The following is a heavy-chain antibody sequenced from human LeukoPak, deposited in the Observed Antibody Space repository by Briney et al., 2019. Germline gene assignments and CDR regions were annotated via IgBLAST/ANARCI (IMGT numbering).Heavy chain of an antibody. CDR2: IIPILGIA. CDR1: GGTFSSYA. Sequence: SVKVSCKASGGTFSSYAISWVRQAPGQGLEWMGRIIPILGIANYAQKFQGRVTITADKSTSTAYMELSSLRSEDTAVYYCAREALGSGSYGYWGQGTLVTVSS. D-gene: IGHD3-10*01. J-gene: IGHJ4*02. CDR3: AREALGSGSYGY. V-gene: IGHV1-69*04.